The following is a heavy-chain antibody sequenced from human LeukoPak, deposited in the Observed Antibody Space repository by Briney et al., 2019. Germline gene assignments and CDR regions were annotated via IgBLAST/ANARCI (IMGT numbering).Heavy chain of an antibody. J-gene: IGHJ3*02. V-gene: IGHV3-23*01. D-gene: IGHD3-3*01. CDR3: ARVGVIDAFDI. CDR2: ISGSGGST. CDR1: GFGFSSYA. Sequence: GGSLRLSCAASGFGFSSYAMSWVRQAPGKGLEWVSAISGSGGSTYYADSVKSRFTISRDNSKNTLYLQMNSLRAEDTAVYYCARVGVIDAFDIWGQGTMVTVSS.